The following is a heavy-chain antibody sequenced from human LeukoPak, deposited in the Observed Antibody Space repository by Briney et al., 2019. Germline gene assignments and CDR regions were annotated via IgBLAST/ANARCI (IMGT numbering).Heavy chain of an antibody. V-gene: IGHV4-59*01. D-gene: IGHD4-17*01. CDR3: ARDDYGDFHFDY. J-gene: IGHJ4*02. Sequence: SETLSLTCTVSGGSISSYYWSWIRQPPGKGLEWIGYIYYSGSTNYNPSLKSRVTISVDTSKNQFSLKLSSVTAADTAVYYCARDDYGDFHFDYWGQGTPVTVSS. CDR2: IYYSGST. CDR1: GGSISSYY.